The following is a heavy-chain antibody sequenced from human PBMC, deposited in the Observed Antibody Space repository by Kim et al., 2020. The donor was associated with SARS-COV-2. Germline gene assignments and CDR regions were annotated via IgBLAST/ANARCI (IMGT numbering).Heavy chain of an antibody. J-gene: IGHJ4*02. Sequence: DSVKSRFTISRDNSKNTLYLQMNSLRAEDTAVYYCSKDGDYYGSGTYFDYWGQGTLVTVSS. D-gene: IGHD3-10*01. CDR3: SKDGDYYGSGTYFDY. V-gene: IGHV3-30*02.